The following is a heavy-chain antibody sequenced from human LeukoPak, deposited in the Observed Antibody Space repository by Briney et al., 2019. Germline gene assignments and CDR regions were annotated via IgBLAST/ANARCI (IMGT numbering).Heavy chain of an antibody. J-gene: IGHJ3*02. CDR3: ASKNKLVLDAFDI. Sequence: GGSLRLSCAASGFTVSSNYMSWVRQAPGRGLEWVSVIYSGGSTYYADSVKGRFTISRDNSKNTLYLQMNSLRAEDTALYYCASKNKLVLDAFDIWGQGTMVTVSS. D-gene: IGHD6-13*01. CDR1: GFTVSSNY. CDR2: IYSGGST. V-gene: IGHV3-53*01.